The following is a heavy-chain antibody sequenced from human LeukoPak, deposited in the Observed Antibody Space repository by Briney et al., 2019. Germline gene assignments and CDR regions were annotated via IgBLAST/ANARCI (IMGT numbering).Heavy chain of an antibody. V-gene: IGHV3-7*01. Sequence: PGGSLRLSCVASGFTFSSYWMTWVRQAPGKGLEWVANIKTDGSQIYYVDSVKGRFTISRDTSKNTLYLQMNSLRAEDTAVYYCAKPSRPYALLTGYGDYYHNYHMDVWGKGTTVTISS. D-gene: IGHD3-9*01. J-gene: IGHJ6*03. CDR1: GFTFSSYW. CDR3: AKPSRPYALLTGYGDYYHNYHMDV. CDR2: IKTDGSQI.